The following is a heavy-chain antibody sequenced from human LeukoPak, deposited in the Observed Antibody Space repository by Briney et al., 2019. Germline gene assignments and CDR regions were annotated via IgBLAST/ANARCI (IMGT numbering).Heavy chain of an antibody. V-gene: IGHV3-30-3*01. J-gene: IGHJ4*02. CDR2: ISYDGSNK. Sequence: GGSLRLSCAASGFTFSSYAMHWVRQAPGKGLEWVAVISYDGSNKYYADSVKGRFTISRDNSKNTLYLQMNSLRAEDTAVYYCARDEPLPYCSSTSCYSFDYWGQGTLVTVSS. D-gene: IGHD2-2*01. CDR3: ARDEPLPYCSSTSCYSFDY. CDR1: GFTFSSYA.